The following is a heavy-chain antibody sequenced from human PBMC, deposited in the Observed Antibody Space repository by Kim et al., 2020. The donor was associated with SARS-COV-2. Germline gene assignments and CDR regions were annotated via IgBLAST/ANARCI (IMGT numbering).Heavy chain of an antibody. J-gene: IGHJ4*02. V-gene: IGHV7-4-1*02. Sequence: ASVKVSCKASGYSLSSYALNWVRQAPGQGLEWMGWIHPNTGNPSYAQGFTGRFVFSLDTSLSTAYLQISSLKAEDTAVYYCARIGGDAETFYWGQGTLAT. CDR3: ARIGGDAETFY. CDR2: IHPNTGNP. D-gene: IGHD3-10*01. CDR1: GYSLSSYA.